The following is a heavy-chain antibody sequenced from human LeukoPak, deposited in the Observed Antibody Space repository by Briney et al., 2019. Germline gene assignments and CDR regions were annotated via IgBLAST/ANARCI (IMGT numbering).Heavy chain of an antibody. J-gene: IGHJ4*02. V-gene: IGHV3-21*01. CDR2: ISSSSSYI. CDR3: ARDGGYCSSTSCYYGIDY. D-gene: IGHD2-2*01. CDR1: GFTFSSYS. Sequence: PGGSLRLSCAASGFTFSSYSMNWVRQAPGKGLEWVSSISSSSSYIYYADSVKGRFTISRDNAKNSLYLQMNSLRAEDTAVNYCARDGGYCSSTSCYYGIDYWGQGTLVTVSS.